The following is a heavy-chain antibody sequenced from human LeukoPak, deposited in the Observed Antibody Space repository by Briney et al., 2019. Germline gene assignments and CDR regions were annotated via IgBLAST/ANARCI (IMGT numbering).Heavy chain of an antibody. D-gene: IGHD3-10*01. CDR3: AKDLVGSGSYKYNYGMDV. CDR2: ISYDGSNK. V-gene: IGHV3-30*18. CDR1: GFTFSSYG. J-gene: IGHJ6*04. Sequence: PGESLRLSCAASGFTFSSYGMHWVRQAPGKGLEWVAVISYDGSNKYYADSVKGRFKISRDNSKKTLYLQMNSLRAEETAVYYCAKDLVGSGSYKYNYGMDVWGKGTTVTVSS.